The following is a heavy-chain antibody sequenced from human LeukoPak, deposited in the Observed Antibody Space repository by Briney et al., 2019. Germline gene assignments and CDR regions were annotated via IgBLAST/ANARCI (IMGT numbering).Heavy chain of an antibody. CDR3: ARVGATPYLDY. CDR2: INSDGSST. D-gene: IGHD1-26*01. CDR1: GFTFSSYW. J-gene: IGHJ4*02. V-gene: IGHV3-74*01. Sequence: GGSLRLSCAASGFTFSSYWMHWVRQAPGKGLVWVSRINSDGSSTSYADSVKGRFTIFRDNAKNTLYLQMNSLRAEDTAVYYCARVGATPYLDYWGQGTLVTVSS.